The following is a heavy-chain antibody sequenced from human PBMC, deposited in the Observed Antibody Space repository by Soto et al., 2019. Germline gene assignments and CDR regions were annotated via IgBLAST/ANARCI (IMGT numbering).Heavy chain of an antibody. CDR2: IIPIFGTA. V-gene: IGHV1-69*06. CDR1: GGTFSSYA. Sequence: SVKVSGKASGGTFSSYAISWLRQAPGQGLEWMGGIIPIFGTANYAQKFQGRVTITADKSTSTAYMELSSLRSEDTAVYYCARGGSYFAGMDVWGQGTTVTVSS. CDR3: ARGGSYFAGMDV. D-gene: IGHD1-26*01. J-gene: IGHJ6*02.